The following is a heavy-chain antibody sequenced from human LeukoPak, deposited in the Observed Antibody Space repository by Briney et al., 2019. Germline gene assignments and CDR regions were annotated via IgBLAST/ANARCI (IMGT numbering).Heavy chain of an antibody. D-gene: IGHD2-21*02. V-gene: IGHV1-8*03. CDR2: INPDTGDK. J-gene: IGHJ4*02. CDR3: ARTTSMTASGYDY. Sequence: GASVKVSRKASGYTFTNYHINWVRQASGQGLEWMTWINPDTGDKGYARKFQDRVTITTDTSISTAYMELSSLSSEDTAVYFCARTTSMTASGYDYWGQGTLVTLCS. CDR1: GYTFTNYH.